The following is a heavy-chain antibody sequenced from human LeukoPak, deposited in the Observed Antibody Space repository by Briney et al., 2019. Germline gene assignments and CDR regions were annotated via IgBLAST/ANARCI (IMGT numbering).Heavy chain of an antibody. D-gene: IGHD3-22*01. Sequence: PGGSLRLSCAASGFTFSSYGMHWVRQAPGKGLEWVAVIWYDGSNKYYADSVKGRFTISRDNSKNTLYLQMNSLRAEDTAVYYCARGGKRLLRLFDYWGQGTLVTVSS. CDR1: GFTFSSYG. CDR3: ARGGKRLLRLFDY. CDR2: IWYDGSNK. J-gene: IGHJ4*02. V-gene: IGHV3-33*01.